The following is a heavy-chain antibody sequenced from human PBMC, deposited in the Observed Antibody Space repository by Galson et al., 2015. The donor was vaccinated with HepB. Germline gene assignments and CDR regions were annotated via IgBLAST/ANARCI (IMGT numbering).Heavy chain of an antibody. V-gene: IGHV3-23*01. D-gene: IGHD3-10*01. CDR2: ISGSGDGT. CDR1: GFTFHTYA. J-gene: IGHJ4*02. Sequence: SLRLSCAASGFTFHTYAMSWVRQAPGKGLEWVSGISGSGDGTYYVDSVKGRFTISRDNSKNTLYLQMNSLRAEDTAIYYCVKDRTCAQRLSPGGFDYWGQGTLVTVSS. CDR3: VKDRTCAQRLSPGGFDY.